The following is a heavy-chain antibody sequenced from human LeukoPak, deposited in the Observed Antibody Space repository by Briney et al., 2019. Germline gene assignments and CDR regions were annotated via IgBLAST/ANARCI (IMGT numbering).Heavy chain of an antibody. Sequence: GGSLRLSCAASGFTFSSYSMNWVRQAPGKGLEWVSSISSSSSYIYYADSVKGRFTISRDNAKNSLYLQMNSLRAEDTAVYYCARDLGYCSGGSCYPYYMDVWGKGTTVTVSS. D-gene: IGHD2-15*01. J-gene: IGHJ6*03. CDR2: ISSSSSYI. CDR1: GFTFSSYS. CDR3: ARDLGYCSGGSCYPYYMDV. V-gene: IGHV3-21*01.